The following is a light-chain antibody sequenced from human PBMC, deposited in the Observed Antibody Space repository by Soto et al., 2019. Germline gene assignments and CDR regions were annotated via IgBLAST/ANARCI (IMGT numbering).Light chain of an antibody. CDR1: SSNIASNT. CDR2: NNN. Sequence: QSVLTQPPSASGTPGQRVTISCSGRSSNIASNTVNWYQQLPGTAPKLLIYNNNHRPSGVLDRFSGSKSGTSASLAISGRQSEDEADYYCAAWDASLNGPLFGGGNKLTVI. CDR3: AAWDASLNGPL. J-gene: IGLJ2*01. V-gene: IGLV1-44*01.